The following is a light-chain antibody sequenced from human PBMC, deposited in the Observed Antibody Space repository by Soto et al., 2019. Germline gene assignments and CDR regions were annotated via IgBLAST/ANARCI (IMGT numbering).Light chain of an antibody. CDR3: SSQVTSSTLV. J-gene: IGLJ2*01. Sequence: QSALTQPASVSGSPGQSITISCTGTSSDVGYYNYVSWYQQHPGKAPNLMIYDVSNRPSGVSNRFSGSKSGNTASLTISGLQAEDEADYYCSSQVTSSTLVCGGGTKVTVL. V-gene: IGLV2-14*01. CDR2: DVS. CDR1: SSDVGYYNY.